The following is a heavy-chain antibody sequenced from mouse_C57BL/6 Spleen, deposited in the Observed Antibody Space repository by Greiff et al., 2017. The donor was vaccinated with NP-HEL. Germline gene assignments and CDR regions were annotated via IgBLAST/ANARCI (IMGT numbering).Heavy chain of an antibody. CDR3: ARYSAYYSNYWYFDV. Sequence: EVMLVESGPGLAKPSRTLSLTCSVTGYSITSDYWNWIRKFPGNKLEYMGYISYSGSTYYNPSLKSRISITRDTSKNQYYLQLNSVTTEDTATYYCARYSAYYSNYWYFDVWGTGTTVTVSS. J-gene: IGHJ1*03. CDR2: ISYSGST. CDR1: GYSITSDY. D-gene: IGHD2-5*01. V-gene: IGHV3-8*01.